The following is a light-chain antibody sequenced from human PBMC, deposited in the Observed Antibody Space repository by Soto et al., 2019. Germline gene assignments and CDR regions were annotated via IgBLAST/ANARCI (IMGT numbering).Light chain of an antibody. CDR2: EGS. CDR3: CSYEGSSTYFV. Sequence: QSALTQPASVSGSPGQSITISCTGTSSDVGSYNLVSWYQQHPGKAPKLMIYEGSKRPSGVSNRFSGSKSGNTASLTISGLQADDEADYYCCSYEGSSTYFVFGGGTKVTVL. J-gene: IGLJ2*01. CDR1: SSDVGSYNL. V-gene: IGLV2-23*01.